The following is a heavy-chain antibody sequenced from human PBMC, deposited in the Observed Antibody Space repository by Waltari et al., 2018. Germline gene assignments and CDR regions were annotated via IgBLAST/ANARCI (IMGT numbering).Heavy chain of an antibody. D-gene: IGHD2-2*02. CDR2: IYYSGST. V-gene: IGHV4-31*03. Sequence: QVQLQESGPGLVKPSQTLSLTCHVPGGSLRSGGYYWSWIRQHPGKGLEWIGYIYYSGSTYYNPSLKSRVTISVDTSKNQFSLKLSSVTAADTAVYYCARGRTSCYIPWGQGTLVTVSS. CDR1: GGSLRSGGYY. CDR3: ARGRTSCYIP. J-gene: IGHJ5*02.